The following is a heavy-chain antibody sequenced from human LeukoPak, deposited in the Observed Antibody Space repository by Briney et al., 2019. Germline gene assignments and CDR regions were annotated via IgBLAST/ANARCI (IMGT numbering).Heavy chain of an antibody. V-gene: IGHV3-21*01. D-gene: IGHD5-12*01. J-gene: IGHJ4*02. CDR2: ISSSSSYK. CDR1: GFNFSRNS. CDR3: ARGPSGYHNT. Sequence: GGSLRLSCAASGFNFSRNSMNWVRQAPGKGLEWVSSISSSSSYKYYGDSVRGRFTISRDNAKNSLYLQMNSLRAEDTAVYYCARGPSGYHNTGGQGTLVTVSS.